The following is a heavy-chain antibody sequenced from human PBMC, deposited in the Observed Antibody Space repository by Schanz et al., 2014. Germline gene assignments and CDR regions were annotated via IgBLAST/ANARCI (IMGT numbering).Heavy chain of an antibody. CDR3: ARGYGDSPTDF. CDR2: ISAYNGNT. V-gene: IGHV1-18*01. Sequence: QVQLVQSGAEVKKPGASVKVSCKASGYTFTSYGINWVRQAPGQGLEWMGWISAYNGNTNYAQKLQGRVTMTRDVSSTTAFLELRSLRSEDTAVYYCARGYGDSPTDFWGQGSLVTVSS. J-gene: IGHJ4*02. D-gene: IGHD4-17*01. CDR1: GYTFTSYG.